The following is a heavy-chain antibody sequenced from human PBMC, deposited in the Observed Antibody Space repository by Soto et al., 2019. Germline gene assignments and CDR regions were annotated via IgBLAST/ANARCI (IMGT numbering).Heavy chain of an antibody. CDR2: IYWDGDR. Sequence: SGPTLVNPTQTLTLTCTFSGFSLSTGGMGVGWIRQPPGKALKWLALIYWDGDRRYRPSLMSRLTIAKDTSKNQVVLTMTNMDPVDTATYYCAHSTPFYGGNSGWFDPWGQGTLVTVSS. J-gene: IGHJ5*02. CDR3: AHSTPFYGGNSGWFDP. CDR1: GFSLSTGGMG. D-gene: IGHD2-21*02. V-gene: IGHV2-5*02.